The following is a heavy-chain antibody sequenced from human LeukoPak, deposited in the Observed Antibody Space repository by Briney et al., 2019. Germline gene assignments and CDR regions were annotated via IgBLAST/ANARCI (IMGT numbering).Heavy chain of an antibody. V-gene: IGHV1-69*05. CDR1: GGTFSSYA. D-gene: IGHD2-8*01. Sequence: SVKVSCKASGGTFSSYAISWVRQAPGQGLEWMGGIIPIFGTANYAQKFQGRVTITTDESTSTAYMELSSLRSEDTAVYYCARMGYCTNGVCYNGFDYWGQGTLVTASS. J-gene: IGHJ4*02. CDR2: IIPIFGTA. CDR3: ARMGYCTNGVCYNGFDY.